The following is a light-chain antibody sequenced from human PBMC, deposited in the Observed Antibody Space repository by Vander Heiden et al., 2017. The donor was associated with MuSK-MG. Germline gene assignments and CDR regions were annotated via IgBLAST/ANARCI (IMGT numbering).Light chain of an antibody. CDR3: QQDDYCPDT. V-gene: IGKV3D-15*01. Sequence: ELVMTQSAATLSVFPGEGARLCCRDSQSVSSSLAWYQQKPGQAPRRLIYGVSTRATGIPARFSGSGSGTEFTLTISSLQSEDFAVYYCQQDDYCPDTFGQGTKLEIK. CDR1: QSVSSS. CDR2: GVS. J-gene: IGKJ2*01.